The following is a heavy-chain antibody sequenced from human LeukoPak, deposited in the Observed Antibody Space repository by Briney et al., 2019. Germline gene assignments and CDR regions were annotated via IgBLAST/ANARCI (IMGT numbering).Heavy chain of an antibody. Sequence: GGSLRLSCAASGFTFSSYWMSWVRQPPGKGLEWVANIKQDGSEKYYVDSVKGRFTISRDNAKNSLYLQMNSLRAEDTAVYYCAREDTAMGYYYYYGMDVWGKGTTVTVSS. J-gene: IGHJ6*04. CDR1: GFTFSSYW. CDR2: IKQDGSEK. V-gene: IGHV3-7*03. D-gene: IGHD5-18*01. CDR3: AREDTAMGYYYYYGMDV.